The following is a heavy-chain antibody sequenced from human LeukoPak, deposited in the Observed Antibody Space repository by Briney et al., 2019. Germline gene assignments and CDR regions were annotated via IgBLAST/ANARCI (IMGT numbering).Heavy chain of an antibody. J-gene: IGHJ5*02. CDR1: GYTFTSYA. CDR3: ARGIGYCSDFSCHLDP. D-gene: IGHD2-15*01. Sequence: ASVKVSCKASGYTFTSYALNWVRQSPGQGLEWMGWINTDSGNPTYAQGFTGRFVFSLDTSVSTAYLQINSLEAEDTAMYYCARGIGYCSDFSCHLDPWGQGTLVTVSS. CDR2: INTDSGNP. V-gene: IGHV7-4-1*02.